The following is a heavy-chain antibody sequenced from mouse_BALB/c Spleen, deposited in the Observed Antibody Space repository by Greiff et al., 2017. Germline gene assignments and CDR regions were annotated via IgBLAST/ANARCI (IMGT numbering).Heavy chain of an antibody. CDR3: ARDIKAVVATRGFDY. CDR1: GFNIKDYY. Sequence: VQLQQSGAELVRSGASVKLSCTASGFNIKDYYMHWVKQRPEQGLEWIGWIDPENGDTEYAPKFQGKATMTADTSSNTAYMQLSSLTSEDSAVYFCARDIKAVVATRGFDYWGQGTTLTVSS. J-gene: IGHJ2*01. D-gene: IGHD1-1*01. V-gene: IGHV14-4*02. CDR2: IDPENGDT.